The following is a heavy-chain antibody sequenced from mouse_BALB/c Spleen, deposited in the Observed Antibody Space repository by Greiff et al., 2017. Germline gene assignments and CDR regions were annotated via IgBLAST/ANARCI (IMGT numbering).Heavy chain of an antibody. J-gene: IGHJ3*01. D-gene: IGHD1-1*01. CDR1: GYTFTSYW. Sequence: QVQLQQSGAELAKPGASVKMSCKASGYTFTSYWMHWVKQRPGQGLEWIGYINPSTGYTEYNQKFKDKATLTADKSSSTAYMQLSSLTSEDSAVYYCAREDYYGSSYPFAYWGQGTLVTVSA. V-gene: IGHV1-7*01. CDR3: AREDYYGSSYPFAY. CDR2: INPSTGYT.